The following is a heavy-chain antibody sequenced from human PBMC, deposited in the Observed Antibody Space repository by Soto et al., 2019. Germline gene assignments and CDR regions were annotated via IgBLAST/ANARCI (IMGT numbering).Heavy chain of an antibody. CDR1: GGTFSSYA. J-gene: IGHJ6*02. Sequence: SVKVSCKASGGTFSSYAISWVRQAPGQGLEWMGGIIPIFGTANYAQKFQGRVTITADESTSTAYMELSSLRSEDTAVYYCAKGQMSPGGYSKIPNYYYGMDVWGQGTTVTVSS. CDR3: AKGQMSPGGYSKIPNYYYGMDV. D-gene: IGHD6-13*01. CDR2: IIPIFGTA. V-gene: IGHV1-69*13.